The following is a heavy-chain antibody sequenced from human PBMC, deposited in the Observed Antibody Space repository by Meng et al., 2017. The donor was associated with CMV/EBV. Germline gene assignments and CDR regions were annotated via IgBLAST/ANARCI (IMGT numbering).Heavy chain of an antibody. V-gene: IGHV3-74*01. CDR3: ARIGTGLAPRHDN. Sequence: GGSLRLSCVASGFTFDNFWMHWVRQAPGKGPVWVSVINSDGSITNYADSVKGRFTITRDNAKNTVHLQMNSLTAEDSALYYCARIGTGLAPRHDNWGQGTLVTVSS. J-gene: IGHJ4*02. CDR2: INSDGSIT. CDR1: GFTFDNFW. D-gene: IGHD3/OR15-3a*01.